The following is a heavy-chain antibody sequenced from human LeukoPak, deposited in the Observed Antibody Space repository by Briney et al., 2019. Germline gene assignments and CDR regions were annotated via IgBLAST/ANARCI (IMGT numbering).Heavy chain of an antibody. CDR2: INHSGST. V-gene: IGHV4-34*01. Sequence: SETLSLTYAVYGGSFSGYYWSWIRQPPGKGLEWIGEINHSGSTNYNPSLRSRVTISVDTSKNQFSLKLSSVTAADTAVYYCARGYPTSDIVLMVYAAPGWFDPWGQGTLVTVSS. J-gene: IGHJ5*02. CDR3: ARGYPTSDIVLMVYAAPGWFDP. D-gene: IGHD2-8*01. CDR1: GGSFSGYY.